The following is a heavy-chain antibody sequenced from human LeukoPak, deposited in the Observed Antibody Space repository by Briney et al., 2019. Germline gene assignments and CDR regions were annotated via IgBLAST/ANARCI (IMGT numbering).Heavy chain of an antibody. D-gene: IGHD6-13*01. CDR2: IYYSGST. CDR3: ARSGYSSFEGYFGY. J-gene: IGHJ4*02. CDR1: GGSISSYY. V-gene: IGHV4-59*12. Sequence: SETLSLTCTVSGGSISSYYWSWIRQPPGKGLEWIGYIYYSGSTNYNPSLKSRVTISVDTSKNQFSLKLSSVTAADTAVYYCARSGYSSFEGYFGYWGQGTLVTVSS.